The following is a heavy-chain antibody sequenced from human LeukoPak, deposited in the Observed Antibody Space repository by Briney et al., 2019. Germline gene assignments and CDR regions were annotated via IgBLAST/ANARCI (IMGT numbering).Heavy chain of an antibody. Sequence: KPSETLSLTCTVSGGYISNYYWSWIRQPPGKGLESIGYISDTGRTNYNPSLKSRVIISVDTSKNQFSLKLNSVTAADTALYYCARHLYGSGLFDFWGQGTLVTVSS. J-gene: IGHJ4*02. D-gene: IGHD3-10*01. CDR1: GGYISNYY. CDR3: ARHLYGSGLFDF. CDR2: ISDTGRT. V-gene: IGHV4-59*08.